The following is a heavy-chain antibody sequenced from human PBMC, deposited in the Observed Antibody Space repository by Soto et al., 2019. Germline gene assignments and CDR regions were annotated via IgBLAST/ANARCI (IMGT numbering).Heavy chain of an antibody. J-gene: IGHJ4*02. CDR2: IYYSGST. CDR3: ARGRDGYNSVGDFDY. Sequence: SETLSLTCSVSGGSISSYYWSWIRQPPGKGLEWIGYIYYSGSTNYNPSLKSRVTISVDTSKNQFSLKLSSVTAADTAVYYCARGRDGYNSVGDFDYWGQGTLATVST. CDR1: GGSISSYY. D-gene: IGHD5-12*01. V-gene: IGHV4-59*01.